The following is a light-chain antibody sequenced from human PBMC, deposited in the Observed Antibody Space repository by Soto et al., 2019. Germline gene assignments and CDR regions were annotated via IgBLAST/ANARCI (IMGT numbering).Light chain of an antibody. CDR2: DVT. Sequence: QSALTQPRSVSGSPGQSVTISCTRTSSDVGDYRYVSWYQQHPDKAPKLMIYDVTERPSGVPDRFSGSKSGNTASLTISGLQAEDEADYYCCSYAGSLTYVVFGGGTKLTVL. CDR3: CSYAGSLTYVV. CDR1: SSDVGDYRY. J-gene: IGLJ2*01. V-gene: IGLV2-11*01.